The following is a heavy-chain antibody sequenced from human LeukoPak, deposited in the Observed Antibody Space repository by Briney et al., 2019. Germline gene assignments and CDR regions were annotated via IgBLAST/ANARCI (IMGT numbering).Heavy chain of an antibody. V-gene: IGHV3-23*01. D-gene: IGHD2-21*01. J-gene: IGHJ3*02. CDR2: ISGSGGST. CDR1: GFTFSSYA. Sequence: GGSLRLSCAASGFTFSSYAMSWVRQAPGKGLEWVSAISGSGGSTYYADSVKGRFTISRDNSKNTLYLQMNSLRAEDTAVYHCAKDHTYCGGDCYVNDAFDIWGQGTMVTVSS. CDR3: AKDHTYCGGDCYVNDAFDI.